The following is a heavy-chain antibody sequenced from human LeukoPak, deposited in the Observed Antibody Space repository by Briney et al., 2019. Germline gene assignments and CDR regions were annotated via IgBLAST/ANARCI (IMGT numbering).Heavy chain of an antibody. J-gene: IGHJ4*02. CDR2: ISYNDNT. CDR1: GASISSDDHY. D-gene: IGHD3-3*01. CDR3: ATTFSGVVF. Sequence: SETLSLTCTVSGASISSDDHYWTWIRQPPGKGLEWIGYISYNDNTFYNPSLKSRVNISVDRSKNQFSLKLNSVTAADTALYYRATTFSGVVFWGRGTLAIVSS. V-gene: IGHV4-30-4*01.